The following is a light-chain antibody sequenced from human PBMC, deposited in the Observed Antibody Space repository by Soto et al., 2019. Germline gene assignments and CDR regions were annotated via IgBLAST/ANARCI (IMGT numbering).Light chain of an antibody. CDR3: QQYGSSPFT. Sequence: DIVLTQSPGTLSLSPGERATLSCRASQSISNSYLAWFQQKPGQSPRLLIYGAYSRPTGIPDRFSGSGSGTDFTLAISRLVPEDFALYYCQQYGSSPFTFGGGTKVEIK. CDR2: GAY. V-gene: IGKV3-20*01. J-gene: IGKJ4*01. CDR1: QSISNSY.